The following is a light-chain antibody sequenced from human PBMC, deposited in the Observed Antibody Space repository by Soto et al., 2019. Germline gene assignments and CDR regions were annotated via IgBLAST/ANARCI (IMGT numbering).Light chain of an antibody. Sequence: ENVLSQSPGTLSLYPGERATLSCRASQTIGGSYLAWYQQKPGHAPRLIIYGTSIRATGIPDRFSGSGSGTDFTLTISRLEPEDFAVYYCQEFGSSWLTFGQGTKVEIK. CDR2: GTS. V-gene: IGKV3-20*01. J-gene: IGKJ1*01. CDR1: QTIGGSY. CDR3: QEFGSSWLT.